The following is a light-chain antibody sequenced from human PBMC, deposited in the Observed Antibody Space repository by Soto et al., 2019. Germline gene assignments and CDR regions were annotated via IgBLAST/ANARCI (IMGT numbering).Light chain of an antibody. CDR1: GSNIGGYNF. Sequence: QSALTQPASVSGSPGQSITISCTGAGSNIGGYNFVSWFQHHPDKAPKLIIFDVSSRPSGVSDRFSGSKSGNTASLTISGLQAEDEADYYCSLYTTSSTYLFGGGTKLTVL. J-gene: IGLJ2*01. CDR2: DVS. V-gene: IGLV2-14*03. CDR3: SLYTTSSTYL.